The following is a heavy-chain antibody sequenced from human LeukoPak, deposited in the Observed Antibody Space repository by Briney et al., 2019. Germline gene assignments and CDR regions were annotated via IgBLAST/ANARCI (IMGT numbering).Heavy chain of an antibody. CDR1: GFIFYDYA. D-gene: IGHD3-22*01. Sequence: PGRSLRLSCAASGFIFYDYAMDWVRQAPGKGLEWVSSITWSSGDIGYADPVKGRFTISRDNAKNSLYLQMNSLRAEDTALYYCAKGAYYDSSGYSDYWGQGTLVTVSS. CDR2: ITWSSGDI. CDR3: AKGAYYDSSGYSDY. V-gene: IGHV3-9*01. J-gene: IGHJ4*02.